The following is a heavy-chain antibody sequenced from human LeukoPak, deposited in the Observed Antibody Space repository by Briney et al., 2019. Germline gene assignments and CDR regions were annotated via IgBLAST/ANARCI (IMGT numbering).Heavy chain of an antibody. CDR3: ARVPPWYMDV. CDR2: IYYSGIT. CDR1: GGSISSGSYY. J-gene: IGHJ6*03. Sequence: SETLPLTCTVSGGSISSGSYYWGWIRQPPGKGLEWIGNIYYSGITDYNPSLKSRVTISVDTSKNQFSLKLSSVTAADTAVYYCARVPPWYMDVWGKGTTITVSS. V-gene: IGHV4-39*07.